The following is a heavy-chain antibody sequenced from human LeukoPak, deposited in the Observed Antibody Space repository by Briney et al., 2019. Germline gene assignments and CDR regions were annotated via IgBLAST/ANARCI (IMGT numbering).Heavy chain of an antibody. CDR3: AREEQDGDYVDY. V-gene: IGHV1-46*01. D-gene: IGHD4-17*01. CDR2: INPSGGST. J-gene: IGHJ4*02. Sequence: ASVKVSCKASGYTFTSYYMHWVRQAPGQGLEWMGIINPSGGSTSYAQKFQGRVTMTRDTSTSTVYMELRSLRSDDTAVYYCAREEQDGDYVDYWGQGTLVTVSS. CDR1: GYTFTSYY.